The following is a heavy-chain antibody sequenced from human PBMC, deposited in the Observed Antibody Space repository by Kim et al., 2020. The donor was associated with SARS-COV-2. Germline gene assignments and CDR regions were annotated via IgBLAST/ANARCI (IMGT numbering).Heavy chain of an antibody. CDR3: ARARGYSYGSLDY. D-gene: IGHD5-18*01. V-gene: IGHV4-39*01. CDR1: GDSISSSGYY. CDR2: IYCSGST. Sequence: SQTLSLTCTVSGDSISSSGYYWGWIRQPPGKGLEWIGTIYCSGSTYYNPSLKSRVTISVDTSRNQFSLQLNSVTAADTAVYYCARARGYSYGSLDYWGQGTLVTVSS. J-gene: IGHJ4*02.